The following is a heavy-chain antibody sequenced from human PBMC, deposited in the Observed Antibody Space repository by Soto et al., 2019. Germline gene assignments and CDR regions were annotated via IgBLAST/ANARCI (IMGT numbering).Heavy chain of an antibody. V-gene: IGHV2-5*02. D-gene: IGHD3-22*01. CDR2: IYWDDDK. J-gene: IGHJ5*02. CDR3: AHGGNYYDSSGYYYENHWFDP. CDR1: GFSLSKSREG. Sequence: SGPTLVHHTQTLTLTFTFSGFSLSKSREGVGWIRQPPGKAXXWLELIYWDDDKRYSPSLKSRLIITKDTSKNQVVITMTNMDPVDTATYYCAHGGNYYDSSGYYYENHWFDPWGQGTLVTVSS.